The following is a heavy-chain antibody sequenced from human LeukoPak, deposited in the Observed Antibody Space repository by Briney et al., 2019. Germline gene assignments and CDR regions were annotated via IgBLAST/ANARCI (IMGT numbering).Heavy chain of an antibody. D-gene: IGHD3-10*01. CDR3: ARDSYGSGSYYGY. J-gene: IGHJ4*02. CDR1: GYTFTGYY. Sequence: GASVKVSCKASGYTFTGYYVHWVRQAPGQGLEWMGWINPNSGGTNYAQKFQGWVTMTRDTSISTAYMELSRLRSDDTAVYYCARDSYGSGSYYGYWGQGTLVTVSS. V-gene: IGHV1-2*04. CDR2: INPNSGGT.